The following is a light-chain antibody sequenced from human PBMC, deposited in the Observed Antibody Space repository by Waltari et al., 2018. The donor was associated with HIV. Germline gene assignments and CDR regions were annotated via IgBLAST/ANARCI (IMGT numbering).Light chain of an antibody. Sequence: QSALTQPASVSGSPGHSITLPSTGTSSDVGGYVSASWYQLSPGTAPKPLISEVSNRPSGVSNRFSGSKSGNTASLTISGLQAEDEADYYCSSYTSSTPYVFGTGTKVTVL. J-gene: IGLJ1*01. CDR1: SSDVGGYVS. V-gene: IGLV2-14*01. CDR2: EVS. CDR3: SSYTSSTPYV.